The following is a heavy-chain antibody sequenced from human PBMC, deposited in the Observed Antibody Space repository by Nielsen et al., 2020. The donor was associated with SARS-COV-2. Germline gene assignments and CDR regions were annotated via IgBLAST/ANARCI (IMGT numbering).Heavy chain of an antibody. D-gene: IGHD6-13*01. CDR2: ISGSGGST. Sequence: GESLKISCAASGFPFSSYEMNWVRQAPGKGLEWVSAISGSGGSTYYADSVKGRFTISRDNSKNTLYLQMNSLRAEDTAVYFCTRVNPITDSWFDAFDIWGQGTMVTVSS. J-gene: IGHJ3*02. CDR3: TRVNPITDSWFDAFDI. CDR1: GFPFSSYE. V-gene: IGHV3-23*01.